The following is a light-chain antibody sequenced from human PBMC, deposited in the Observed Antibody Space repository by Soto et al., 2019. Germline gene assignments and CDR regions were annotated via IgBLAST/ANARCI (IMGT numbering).Light chain of an antibody. CDR2: DAS. J-gene: IGKJ1*01. Sequence: DIQLTQSPSFMSASVGDRVTITCRASQGISTFLAWYQQHPGTAPKRLIYDASNLQSGVPSRFSGSGSGTEFTLTISSLQPEDFATYYCQQYNSYWTVGQGTKVDSK. V-gene: IGKV1-9*01. CDR1: QGISTF. CDR3: QQYNSYWT.